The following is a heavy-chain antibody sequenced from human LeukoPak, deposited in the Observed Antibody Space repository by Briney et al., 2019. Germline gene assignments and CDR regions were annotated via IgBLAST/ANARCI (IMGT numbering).Heavy chain of an antibody. V-gene: IGHV1-18*04. J-gene: IGHJ4*02. Sequence: GASVKVSCKGSGYIFTGYYIHWVRQAPGQGLEWMGWISAYNGNTNYAQKLQGRVTMTTDTSTSTAYMELRSLRSDDTAVYYCARVHVLLWFGELSAFDYWGQGTLVTVSS. CDR3: ARVHVLLWFGELSAFDY. CDR2: ISAYNGNT. CDR1: GYIFTGYY. D-gene: IGHD3-10*01.